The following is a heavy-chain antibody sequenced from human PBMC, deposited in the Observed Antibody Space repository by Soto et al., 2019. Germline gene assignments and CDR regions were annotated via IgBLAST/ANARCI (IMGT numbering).Heavy chain of an antibody. CDR3: ARGQGYYDFWSGYYYHGSYYYYGMDV. V-gene: IGHV4-34*01. Sequence: SETLSLTCAVYGVSFSGYYWSWIRQPPGKGLEWIGEINHSGSTNYNPSLKSRVTISVDTSKNQFSLKLSSVTAADTAVYYCARGQGYYDFWSGYYYHGSYYYYGMDVWGQGTTVTVSS. D-gene: IGHD3-3*01. J-gene: IGHJ6*02. CDR2: INHSGST. CDR1: GVSFSGYY.